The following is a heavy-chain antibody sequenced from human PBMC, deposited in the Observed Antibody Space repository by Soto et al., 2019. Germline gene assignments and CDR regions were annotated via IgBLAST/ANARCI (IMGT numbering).Heavy chain of an antibody. CDR3: VRALGPMYYGMDA. CDR2: SGKNGRDI. V-gene: IGHV3-48*03. J-gene: IGHJ6*02. Sequence: SGFIFSEYEFNWVRQAPGKGLEWVSYSGKNGRDIYDADSVKGRFTISRDDDKSTLYLALNSLRAEDTAVYYCVRALGPMYYGMDAWGQGTTVTVSS. CDR1: GFIFSEYE. D-gene: IGHD2-8*01.